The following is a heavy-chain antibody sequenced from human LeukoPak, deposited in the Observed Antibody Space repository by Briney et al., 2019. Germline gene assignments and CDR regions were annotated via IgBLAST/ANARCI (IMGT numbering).Heavy chain of an antibody. J-gene: IGHJ5*02. CDR2: ISGSDAST. CDR1: AFTFSSYS. D-gene: IGHD3-10*01. Sequence: GGSLRLSCAASAFTFSSYSMSWVRQAPGKGLEWVSGISGSDASTYYTDSVKGRFTISRDNSKNTLYLHMNSLRAEDTAVYYCAKDVTYYFGSGSNPNWFDPWGQGTLVTVSS. CDR3: AKDVTYYFGSGSNPNWFDP. V-gene: IGHV3-23*01.